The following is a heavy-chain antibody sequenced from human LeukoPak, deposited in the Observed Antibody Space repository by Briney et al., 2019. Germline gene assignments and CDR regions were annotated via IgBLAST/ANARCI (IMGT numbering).Heavy chain of an antibody. Sequence: PSETLSLTCTVSGASISSSNYYWGWIRQPPGKGLEWIGSIYYSGSTSYNPSLQSRVTISVDTAKNQFSLKLSSVTAADTAVYYCARHRRHFDFSTGYYAGPFDIWGQGTMVTVSS. CDR3: ARHRRHFDFSTGYYAGPFDI. CDR1: GASISSSNYY. D-gene: IGHD3/OR15-3a*01. J-gene: IGHJ3*02. V-gene: IGHV4-39*01. CDR2: IYYSGST.